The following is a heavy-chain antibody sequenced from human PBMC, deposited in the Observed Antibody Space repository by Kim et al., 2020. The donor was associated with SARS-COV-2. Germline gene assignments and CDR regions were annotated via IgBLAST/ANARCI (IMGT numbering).Heavy chain of an antibody. Sequence: TKHNPSLKSRVTLSGDKSKNQFSLTLSSVTAADTAVYSCASRGFHLGVDPWGQGTLVTVSS. D-gene: IGHD3-10*01. CDR2: T. V-gene: IGHV4-4*01. J-gene: IGHJ5*02. CDR3: ASRGFHLGVDP.